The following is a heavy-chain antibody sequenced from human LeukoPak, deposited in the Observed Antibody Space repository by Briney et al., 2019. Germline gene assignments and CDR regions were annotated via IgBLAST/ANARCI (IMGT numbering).Heavy chain of an antibody. CDR1: GGTFSSYA. CDR3: ARYYCSSTSCYGSHAFDI. J-gene: IGHJ3*02. CDR2: ISAYNGNT. V-gene: IGHV1-18*01. Sequence: ASVKVSCKASGGTFSSYAISWVRQAPGQGLEWMGWISAYNGNTNYAQKLQGRVTMTTDTSTSTAYMELRSLRSDDTAVYYCARYYCSSTSCYGSHAFDIWGQGTMVTVSS. D-gene: IGHD2-2*01.